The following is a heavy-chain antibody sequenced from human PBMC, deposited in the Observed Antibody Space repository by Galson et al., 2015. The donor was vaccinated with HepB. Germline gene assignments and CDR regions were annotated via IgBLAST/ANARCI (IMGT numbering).Heavy chain of an antibody. Sequence: SVKVSCKASGYTFTSYGISWVRQAPGQGLEWMGWISAYNGNTNYAQKLQGRVTMTTDTSTSTAYMELRSLRSDDTAVYYCARVDMVRGVLNDAFDIWGQGTMVTVSS. CDR3: ARVDMVRGVLNDAFDI. D-gene: IGHD3-10*01. CDR2: ISAYNGNT. CDR1: GYTFTSYG. V-gene: IGHV1-18*01. J-gene: IGHJ3*02.